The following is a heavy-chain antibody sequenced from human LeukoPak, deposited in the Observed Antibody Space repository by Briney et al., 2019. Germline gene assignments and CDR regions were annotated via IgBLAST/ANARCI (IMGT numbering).Heavy chain of an antibody. CDR3: ARHDSSGYYLNGMDV. D-gene: IGHD3-22*01. Sequence: PGGSLRLSCAASGFTFSSYSMNWVRQAPGKGLEWVSSISSSSSYIYYADSVKGRFTISRDNAKNSLYLQMNSLRAEDTAVYYCARHDSSGYYLNGMDVWGQGTTVTVSS. CDR2: ISSSSSYI. V-gene: IGHV3-21*01. J-gene: IGHJ6*02. CDR1: GFTFSSYS.